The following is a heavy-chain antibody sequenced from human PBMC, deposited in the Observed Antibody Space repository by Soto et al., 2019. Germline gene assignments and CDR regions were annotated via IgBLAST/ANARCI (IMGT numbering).Heavy chain of an antibody. V-gene: IGHV5-10-1*01. CDR1: GYSFTSYW. D-gene: IGHD4-17*01. CDR2: IDPSDSYT. CDR3: ARPLTVTTTSDAFDI. Sequence: PGESLKISCKGSGYSFTSYWISWVRQMPGKGLEWMGRIDPSDSYTNYSPSFQGHVTISADKSISTAYLQWSSLKASDTAMYYCARPLTVTTTSDAFDIWGQGTMVTVSS. J-gene: IGHJ3*02.